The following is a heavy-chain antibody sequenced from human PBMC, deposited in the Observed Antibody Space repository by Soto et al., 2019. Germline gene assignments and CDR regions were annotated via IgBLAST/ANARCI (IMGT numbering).Heavy chain of an antibody. CDR2: ISASGGST. CDR1: GFTFNSYA. J-gene: IGHJ4*02. Sequence: EVQLLESGGGLVQPGGSLRLSCAASGFTFNSYAMSWVRQAPGKGLEWVSGISASGGSTYYADSVKGRFTISRDNSKNTLYLQMNSLRAEDTAEYYCAKASLSRDIAVTAPFDYWGQGTLVTVSS. V-gene: IGHV3-23*01. CDR3: AKASLSRDIAVTAPFDY. D-gene: IGHD6-19*01.